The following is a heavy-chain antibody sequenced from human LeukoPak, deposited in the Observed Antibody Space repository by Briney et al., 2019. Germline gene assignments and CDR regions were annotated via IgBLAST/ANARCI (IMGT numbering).Heavy chain of an antibody. CDR3: ARGGLAAAGTDFDY. J-gene: IGHJ4*02. CDR2: IYYSEST. V-gene: IGHV4-59*01. Sequence: PSETLSLTCTVSGGSISSYYWSWIRQPPWKGLEWIGYIYYSESTNYNPSLKSRVTISVDTSKNQFSLKLSSVTAADTAVYYCARGGLAAAGTDFDYWGQGTLVTVSS. CDR1: GGSISSYY. D-gene: IGHD6-13*01.